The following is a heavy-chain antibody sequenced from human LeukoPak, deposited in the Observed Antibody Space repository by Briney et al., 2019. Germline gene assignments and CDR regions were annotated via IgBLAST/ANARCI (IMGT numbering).Heavy chain of an antibody. Sequence: SETLSLTCTVSGGSISSGDYSWSWIRQPPGKGLEWIGYIYYSGSTYYNPSLKSRVTISVDTSKNQFSLKLSSVTAADTAVYYCARDSDINYYGSGSSWGQGTLVTVSS. CDR2: IYYSGST. V-gene: IGHV4-30-4*01. CDR1: GGSISSGDYS. D-gene: IGHD3-10*01. CDR3: ARDSDINYYGSGSS. J-gene: IGHJ5*02.